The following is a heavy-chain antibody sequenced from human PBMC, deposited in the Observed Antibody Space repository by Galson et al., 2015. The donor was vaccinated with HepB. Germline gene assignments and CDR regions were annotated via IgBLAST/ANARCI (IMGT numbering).Heavy chain of an antibody. V-gene: IGHV3-11*01. Sequence: SLRLSCAASKFTFSDYYMSWIRQAPGKGLEWISYISSSGNNIYYADSVKGRFTISRDNAKKSLYLQMNSLRAEDTAVYYCARTAAGTPIDYWGQGTLVTVSS. CDR3: ARTAAGTPIDY. D-gene: IGHD6-13*01. CDR2: ISSSGNNI. J-gene: IGHJ4*02. CDR1: KFTFSDYY.